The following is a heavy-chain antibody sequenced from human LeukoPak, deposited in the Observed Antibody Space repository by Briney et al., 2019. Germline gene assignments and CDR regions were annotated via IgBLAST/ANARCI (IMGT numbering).Heavy chain of an antibody. Sequence: PSETLSLTCAVYGGSFSGYYWSWIRQPPGKGLEWSGEINHSGSTNYNPSLKSRVTISVFTSNNEFSLKLSSVTAADTAVYYCARVSYWGRNTAMDGLDYWGQGTLVTVSS. CDR2: INHSGST. J-gene: IGHJ4*02. V-gene: IGHV4-34*01. CDR3: ARVSYWGRNTAMDGLDY. CDR1: GGSFSGYY. D-gene: IGHD5-18*01.